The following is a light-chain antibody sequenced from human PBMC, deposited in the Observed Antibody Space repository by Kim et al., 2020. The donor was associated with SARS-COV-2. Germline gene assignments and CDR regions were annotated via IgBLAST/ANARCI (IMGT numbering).Light chain of an antibody. CDR2: KAS. V-gene: IGKV1-5*03. CDR1: QSIATW. CDR3: QQYKSYWT. J-gene: IGKJ1*01. Sequence: DIQMTQSPSTLSASVGDRVTITCRASQSIATWLAWYQQKPGKAPKLLIYKASSLESGVPSRFSGSGSGTEFTLTINSLQPDDFATYYCQQYKSYWTFGQGTKGDIK.